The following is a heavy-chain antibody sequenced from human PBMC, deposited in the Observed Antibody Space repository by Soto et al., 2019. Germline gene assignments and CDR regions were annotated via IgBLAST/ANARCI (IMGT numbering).Heavy chain of an antibody. CDR3: ARPFDTSGWYDQ. D-gene: IGHD6-19*01. Sequence: GESLKISCKGSGYSFTSYWIAWVRQMPGKGLECMGIIYPGDSDTRYSPSFEGQVTISADKSINTAYLQWSSLKASDSAMYYCARPFDTSGWYDQWGQGTLVTVS. CDR1: GYSFTSYW. CDR2: IYPGDSDT. V-gene: IGHV5-51*01. J-gene: IGHJ5*02.